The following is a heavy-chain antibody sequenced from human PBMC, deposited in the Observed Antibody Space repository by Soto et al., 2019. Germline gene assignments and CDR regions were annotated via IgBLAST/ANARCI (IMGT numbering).Heavy chain of an antibody. CDR1: GFTFSSYG. Sequence: QVQLVESGGGVVQPGRSLRLSCAASGFTFSSYGIHWVRQAPGKGLEWVAVIWHDGSKKYYADSVKGRFTISRDNSKDTVYLQMNSLRDEDTAVYYCARDPPRGPTVIAFDYWGQGTLVTVSS. CDR2: IWHDGSKK. V-gene: IGHV3-33*01. CDR3: ARDPPRGPTVIAFDY. J-gene: IGHJ4*02. D-gene: IGHD4-17*01.